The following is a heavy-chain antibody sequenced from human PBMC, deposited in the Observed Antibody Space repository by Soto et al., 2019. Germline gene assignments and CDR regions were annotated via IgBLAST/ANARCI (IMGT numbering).Heavy chain of an antibody. D-gene: IGHD6-13*01. CDR3: ARVHRIGAGGRWFDP. J-gene: IGHJ5*02. CDR2: IYYSGST. CDR1: GGSFSSFY. Sequence: QVQLQESGPGLVKPSETLSLTCSVSGGSFSSFYWTWIRQPPGKGLEWIGHIYYSGSTNYNPSLTSRVTLXXDXSXXQFYLKLSPLTAADTAIYYCARVHRIGAGGRWFDPWGQGTLVTVSS. V-gene: IGHV4-59*01.